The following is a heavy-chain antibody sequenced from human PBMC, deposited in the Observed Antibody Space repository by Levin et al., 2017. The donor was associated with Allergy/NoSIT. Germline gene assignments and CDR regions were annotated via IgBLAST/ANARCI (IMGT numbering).Heavy chain of an antibody. CDR2: IYHNGNT. CDR3: ARVGHYYDTSGYYYSNYFDS. D-gene: IGHD3-22*01. Sequence: SETLSLTCAVSGGSITTGDYSWTWIRQPPGKALEWIGYIYHNGNTYYNPSLQSRVTISGDRSKNQFSLKLTSVTAADTAVYYCARVGHYYDTSGYYYSNYFDSWGQGTLVTVSS. J-gene: IGHJ4*02. V-gene: IGHV4-30-2*01. CDR1: GGSITTGDYS.